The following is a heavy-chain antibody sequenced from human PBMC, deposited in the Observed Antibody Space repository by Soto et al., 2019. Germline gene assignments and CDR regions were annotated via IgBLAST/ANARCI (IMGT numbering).Heavy chain of an antibody. CDR3: AKDGLFGKYQRVYYYYYMDV. CDR2: ISGSGGST. D-gene: IGHD2-2*01. CDR1: GFTFSSYA. V-gene: IGHV3-23*01. Sequence: EVQLLESGGGLVQPGGSLRLSCAASGFTFSSYAMSWVRQAPGKGLEWVSAISGSGGSTYYADSVKGRFTISRDNSKNTLYLQMNSLRAEDTAVYYCAKDGLFGKYQRVYYYYYMDVWDKGTTVTVSS. J-gene: IGHJ6*03.